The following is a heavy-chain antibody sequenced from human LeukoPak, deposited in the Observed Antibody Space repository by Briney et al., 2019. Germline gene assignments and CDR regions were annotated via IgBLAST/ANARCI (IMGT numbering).Heavy chain of an antibody. CDR3: AKDFGDYSGWFFDY. CDR2: TAHDESQK. V-gene: IGHV3-30*18. Sequence: PGRSLRLSCAASGFTFSSYGMHWVRQAPGKGLEWVAVTAHDESQKYYADSVNGRFTISRDNSKNALYLQMNSLRAEDTAVYYCAKDFGDYSGWFFDYWGQGTLVTVSS. D-gene: IGHD6-19*01. CDR1: GFTFSSYG. J-gene: IGHJ4*02.